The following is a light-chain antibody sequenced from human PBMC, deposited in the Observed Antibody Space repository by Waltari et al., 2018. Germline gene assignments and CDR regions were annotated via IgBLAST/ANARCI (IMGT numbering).Light chain of an antibody. Sequence: IQMTHSASSLSALLGHGVTVTCRASQCSSNYLAWYQQEPGKVPKLLIYAASTLQSGVPSRFSGSGSGTDFTLTISSLQPEDVATYYCQKYISAPFTFGPGTKVDIK. CDR1: QCSSNY. V-gene: IGKV1-27*01. J-gene: IGKJ3*01. CDR2: AAS. CDR3: QKYISAPFT.